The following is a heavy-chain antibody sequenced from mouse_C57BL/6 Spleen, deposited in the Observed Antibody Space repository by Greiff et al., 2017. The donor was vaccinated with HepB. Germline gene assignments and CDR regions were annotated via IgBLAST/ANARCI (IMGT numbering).Heavy chain of an antibody. Sequence: QVHVKQPGAELVRPGSSVKLSCKASGYTFTSYWMDWVKQRPGQGLEWIGNIYPSDSETHYNQKFKDKATLTVDKSSSTAYMQLSSLTSEDSAVYYCARLSYAMDYWGQGTSVTVSS. J-gene: IGHJ4*01. V-gene: IGHV1-61*01. CDR3: ARLSYAMDY. CDR2: IYPSDSET. CDR1: GYTFTSYW.